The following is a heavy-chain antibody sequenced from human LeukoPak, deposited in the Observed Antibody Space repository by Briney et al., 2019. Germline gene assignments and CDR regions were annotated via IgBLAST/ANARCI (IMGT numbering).Heavy chain of an antibody. CDR2: IYSGGST. J-gene: IGHJ6*02. CDR3: ARDRWFGEPSYYGMDV. V-gene: IGHV3-66*01. Sequence: PGGSLRLSCAASGFTISSNYMSWVRQAPGKGLEWVSVIYSGGSTYYADSVKGRFTISRDNSKNTLYLQMNSLRAEDTAVYYCARDRWFGEPSYYGMDVWGQGTTVTVSS. D-gene: IGHD3-10*01. CDR1: GFTISSNY.